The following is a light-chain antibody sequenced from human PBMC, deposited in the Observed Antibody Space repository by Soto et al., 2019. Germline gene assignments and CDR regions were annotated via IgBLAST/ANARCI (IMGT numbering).Light chain of an antibody. CDR2: KAS. V-gene: IGKV1-5*03. CDR1: QTISSW. Sequence: DIQMTQSPSTLSGSVGDRVTITCRASQTISSWLAWYQQKPGKAPKLLIYKASTLKSGVPSRFSGSGSGTEFTLTISSLQHDDFATDSSHHYNSYSEAFGQGTKVELK. J-gene: IGKJ1*01. CDR3: HHYNSYSEA.